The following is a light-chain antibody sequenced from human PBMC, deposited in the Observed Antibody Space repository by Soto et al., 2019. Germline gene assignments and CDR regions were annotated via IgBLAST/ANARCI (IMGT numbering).Light chain of an antibody. CDR3: CSYAGLYVV. CDR2: EGS. V-gene: IGLV2-23*01. Sequence: QSALTQPASVSGSPGQSITISCTGTSSDVGSYNLVSWYQQHPGKAPKLMIYEGSKRPSGVSARFSGSKSGNTASLTVSGLQAEDEADYYCCSYAGLYVVFGGGTKVTVL. CDR1: SSDVGSYNL. J-gene: IGLJ2*01.